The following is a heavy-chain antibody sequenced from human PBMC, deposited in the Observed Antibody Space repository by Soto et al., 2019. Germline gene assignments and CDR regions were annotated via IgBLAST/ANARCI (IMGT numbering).Heavy chain of an antibody. CDR2: MNPGSGDT. CDR1: GNRFTNND. CDR3: ARMATFGSLNWFDP. D-gene: IGHD3-16*01. J-gene: IGHJ5*02. V-gene: IGHV1-8*01. Sequence: QVQLVQSGAEVREPGASVKVSCKASGNRFTNNDVTWVRQATGQGLEWMGWMNPGSGDTGYAQKFQGRVTMTRDISIATAYMELSSLRSDDTAIYYCARMATFGSLNWFDPWGQGTLVTVSS.